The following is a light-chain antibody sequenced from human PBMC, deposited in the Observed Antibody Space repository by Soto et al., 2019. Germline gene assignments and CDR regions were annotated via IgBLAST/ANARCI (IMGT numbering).Light chain of an antibody. CDR3: QVWDSSSDHVV. V-gene: IGLV3-21*04. J-gene: IGLJ2*01. CDR2: YDS. Sequence: SYELTQPPSLSVAPGKTAKISCGGNNIGTKSVHWYQQKPGQAPVLVIFYDSDRPSGIPERFSASNSGNTATLTISRVEAGDEADYYCQVWDSSSDHVVFGGGTQLTVL. CDR1: NIGTKS.